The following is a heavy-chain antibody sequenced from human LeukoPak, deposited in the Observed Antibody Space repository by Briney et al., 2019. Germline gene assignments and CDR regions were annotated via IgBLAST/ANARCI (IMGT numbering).Heavy chain of an antibody. V-gene: IGHV3-23*01. D-gene: IGHD1-26*01. CDR1: GFTFSSYA. Sequence: GGTLRLSCAASGFTFSSYAMTWVRQAPGKGLQRVSAVSGSGAHTYYADSVKGRFTISRDNSRDTLYLQMNSLRAEDTAIYICAKDGGTYPYFLDVWGKGTTVIVSS. CDR2: VSGSGAHT. CDR3: AKDGGTYPYFLDV. J-gene: IGHJ6*03.